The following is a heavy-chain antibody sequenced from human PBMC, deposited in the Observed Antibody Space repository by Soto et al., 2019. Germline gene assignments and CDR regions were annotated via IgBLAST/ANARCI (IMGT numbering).Heavy chain of an antibody. CDR1: GFTFSSYS. CDR2: ISSSSSYI. D-gene: IGHD3-22*01. V-gene: IGHV3-21*01. J-gene: IGHJ3*02. CDR3: ARDFLNYYDSSGYI. Sequence: GGSLRLSCAASGFTFSSYSMNWVRQAPGKGLEWVSSISSSSSYIYYADSVKGRFTISRDNAKNSLYLQMNSLRAEDTAVYYCARDFLNYYDSSGYIWGQGTMVTVSS.